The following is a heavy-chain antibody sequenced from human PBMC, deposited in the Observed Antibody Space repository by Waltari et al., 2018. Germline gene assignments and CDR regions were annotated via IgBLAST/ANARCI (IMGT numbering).Heavy chain of an antibody. V-gene: IGHV4-38-2*01. CDR3: ARLLYGARFDV. CDR1: GYSISSGYY. J-gene: IGHJ5*02. D-gene: IGHD2-15*01. Sequence: QVQLQESGPGLVKPSETLSLTCAVSGYSISSGYYWGWIRQPPGKGLEYIGYISGSSGRTYYNPSLKSRVTISKDTSKNQFSLKLSSVTAADTAVYYCARLLYGARFDVWGPGVLVTVSS. CDR2: ISGSSGRT.